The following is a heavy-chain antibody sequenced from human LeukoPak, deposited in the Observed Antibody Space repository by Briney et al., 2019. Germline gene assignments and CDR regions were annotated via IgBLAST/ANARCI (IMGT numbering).Heavy chain of an antibody. D-gene: IGHD1-26*01. J-gene: IGHJ3*01. Sequence: GGSLRLSCAASGFTFSSYTMNWVRQAPGKGLEWVSHISKSGSPIYYADSVKGRFTISRDNAKNSLYLQMDSLRAEDTAVYYCQGTEGATTSDAFDVWGQGTMVTVSS. CDR2: ISKSGSPI. CDR1: GFTFSSYT. V-gene: IGHV3-48*04. CDR3: QGTEGATTSDAFDV.